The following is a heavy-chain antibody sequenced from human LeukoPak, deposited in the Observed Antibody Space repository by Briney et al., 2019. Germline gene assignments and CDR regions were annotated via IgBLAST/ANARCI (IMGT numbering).Heavy chain of an antibody. Sequence: GGSLRLSCAASGFTFSSYRMNWVRQAPGKGLEWVSSISSSSSYIYYADSVKGRFTISRDNAKNSLYLQMNSLRAEDTAVYYCARDETEDASSSWYWVYWGQGTLVTVSS. D-gene: IGHD6-13*01. CDR3: ARDETEDASSSWYWVY. CDR1: GFTFSSYR. V-gene: IGHV3-21*01. CDR2: ISSSSSYI. J-gene: IGHJ4*02.